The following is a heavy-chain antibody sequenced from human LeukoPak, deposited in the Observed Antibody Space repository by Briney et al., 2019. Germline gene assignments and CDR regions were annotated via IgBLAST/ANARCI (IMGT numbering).Heavy chain of an antibody. Sequence: SCRASGYTFTSYYMHWVRQAPGKGLEWVAVTSNDGSNKYYADSVKGRFTISRDNPKNTLYLQMNSLRAEDTAVYYCAREWYPWGQGTLVTVSS. D-gene: IGHD2-8*01. J-gene: IGHJ5*02. CDR1: GYTFTSYY. V-gene: IGHV3-30-3*01. CDR3: AREWYP. CDR2: TSNDGSNK.